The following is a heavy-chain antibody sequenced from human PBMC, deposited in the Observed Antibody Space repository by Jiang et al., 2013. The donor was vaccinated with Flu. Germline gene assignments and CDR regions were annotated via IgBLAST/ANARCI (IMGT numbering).Heavy chain of an antibody. CDR3: ARGSGYYSPLRHYFDY. CDR2: IYYSGST. J-gene: IGHJ4*02. D-gene: IGHD3-22*01. Sequence: PGLVKPSQTLSLTCTVSGGSISSGDYYWSWIRQPPGKGLEWIGYIYYSGSTYYNPSLKSRVTISVDTSKNQFSLKLSSVTAADTAVYYCARGSGYYSPLRHYFDYWGQGTLVTVSS. V-gene: IGHV4-30-4*08. CDR1: GGSISSGDYY.